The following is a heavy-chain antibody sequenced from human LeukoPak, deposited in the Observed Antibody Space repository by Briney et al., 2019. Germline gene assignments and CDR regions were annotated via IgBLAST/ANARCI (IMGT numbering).Heavy chain of an antibody. D-gene: IGHD3-3*01. CDR2: IYYSGST. Sequence: SETLSLTCTVSGGSISSYYWSWIRQPPGKGLEWIGYIYYSGSTNYNPSLKSRVTISVDTSKNQFSLKLSSVTAADTAVYYCARGAYDFWSGYLQGNGYFDYWGQGTLVTVSS. CDR3: ARGAYDFWSGYLQGNGYFDY. J-gene: IGHJ4*02. CDR1: GGSISSYY. V-gene: IGHV4-59*01.